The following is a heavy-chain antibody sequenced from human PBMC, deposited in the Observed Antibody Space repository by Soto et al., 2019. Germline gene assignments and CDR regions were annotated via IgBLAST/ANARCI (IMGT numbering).Heavy chain of an antibody. CDR1: GYTFTSYD. CDR3: ARTLYGDNVDY. D-gene: IGHD4-17*01. CDR2: MNPNRGNT. V-gene: IGHV1-8*01. J-gene: IGHJ4*02. Sequence: QVQLVQSGAEVKKPGASVKVSCKASGYTFTSYDINWVRQATGQGLEWMGWMNPNRGNTGYAQKATGRVTMTRTTSIRTAYMELSSLRSEDTAVYYCARTLYGDNVDYWGQGTLVTVSS.